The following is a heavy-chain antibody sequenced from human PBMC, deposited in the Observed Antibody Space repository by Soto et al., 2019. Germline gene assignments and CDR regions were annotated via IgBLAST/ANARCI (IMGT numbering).Heavy chain of an antibody. J-gene: IGHJ5*01. V-gene: IGHV3-74*01. CDR1: GFTFSSYW. Sequence: EVQLVESGGGLVQPGGSLRLSCAASGFTFSSYWMHWVRQAPGKGLVWVSRINSDESGTNYADSVKGRFTISRDNAKNTLYRQMNSLRAEDAAVYYCARGKAVGGHGDYDSWGQGTLVTVSS. D-gene: IGHD4-17*01. CDR3: ARGKAVGGHGDYDS. CDR2: INSDESGT.